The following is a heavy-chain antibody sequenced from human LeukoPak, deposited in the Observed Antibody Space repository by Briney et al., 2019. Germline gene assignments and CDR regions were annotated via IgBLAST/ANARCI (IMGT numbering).Heavy chain of an antibody. V-gene: IGHV3-73*01. J-gene: IGHJ5*02. Sequence: QPGGSLRLSCAASGFTFSGSAMHWVRQASGKGLEWVGRIRTKANSYATAYAASVEGRFTISRDDSKSTAYLQMNSLKTEDTAVYYCTRLIATAGTNWFDPWGQGTLVTVSS. D-gene: IGHD6-13*01. CDR3: TRLIATAGTNWFDP. CDR1: GFTFSGSA. CDR2: IRTKANSYAT.